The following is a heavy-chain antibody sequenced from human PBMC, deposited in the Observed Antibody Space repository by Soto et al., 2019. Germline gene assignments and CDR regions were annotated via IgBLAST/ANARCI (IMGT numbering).Heavy chain of an antibody. D-gene: IGHD6-19*01. CDR1: GFTFSSYG. J-gene: IGHJ4*02. CDR2: IWYDGSNK. CDR3: ARGSRSSSGWYTNYYFDY. V-gene: IGHV3-33*01. Sequence: GGSLRLSCAASGFTFSSYGMHWVRQAPGKGQEWVAVIWYDGSNKYYAETVKGRFTISRDNSKNKQYLQMNSLRAEDTAVYYCARGSRSSSGWYTNYYFDYWGQGTLVTVSS.